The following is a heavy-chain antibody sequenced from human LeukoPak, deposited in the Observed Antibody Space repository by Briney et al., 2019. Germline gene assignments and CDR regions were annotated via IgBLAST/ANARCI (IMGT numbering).Heavy chain of an antibody. V-gene: IGHV3-30*02. D-gene: IGHD3-9*01. J-gene: IGHJ4*02. CDR1: GFTFSSYG. CDR2: IRYDGSNK. CDR3: ARDKDILTGYGFDY. Sequence: GGSLRLSCAASGFTFSSYGMHWVRQAPGKGLEGVAFIRYDGSNKYYADSVKGRFTISRDNSKNTLYLQMNSLRAEDTAVYYCARDKDILTGYGFDYWGQGTLVTVSS.